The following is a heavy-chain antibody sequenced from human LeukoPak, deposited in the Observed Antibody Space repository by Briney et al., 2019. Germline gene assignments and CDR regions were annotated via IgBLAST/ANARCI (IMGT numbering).Heavy chain of an antibody. CDR1: GFTFSSYW. Sequence: GGSLRLSCAASGFTFSSYWMSWVRQAPGKGLEWVANIKQDGSEKYYVDSVKGRFTISRDNARNSLYLQMNSLRAEDTAVYYCARDLYEVTEPLVDYWGQGTLVIVSS. CDR3: ARDLYEVTEPLVDY. V-gene: IGHV3-7*01. CDR2: IKQDGSEK. D-gene: IGHD2-21*02. J-gene: IGHJ4*02.